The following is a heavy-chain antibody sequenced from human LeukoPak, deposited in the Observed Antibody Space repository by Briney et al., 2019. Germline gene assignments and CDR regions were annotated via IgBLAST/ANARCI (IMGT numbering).Heavy chain of an antibody. V-gene: IGHV3-48*04. D-gene: IGHD3-10*02. CDR2: ISSSGSTI. Sequence: GGSLRLSCAGSGFTFSTYSMNWVRQAPGKGLEWVSYISSSGSTIYYADSVKGRFTISRDNAKNSLYLQMNSLRAEDTAVYYCAELGITMIGGVWGKGTTVTISS. CDR1: GFTFSTYS. CDR3: AELGITMIGGV. J-gene: IGHJ6*04.